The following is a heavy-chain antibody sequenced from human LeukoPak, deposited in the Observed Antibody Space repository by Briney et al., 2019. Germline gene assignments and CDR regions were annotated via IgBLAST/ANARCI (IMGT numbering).Heavy chain of an antibody. V-gene: IGHV4-30-4*01. CDR2: INYSGST. CDR1: GGSISSGDYY. D-gene: IGHD3-22*01. J-gene: IGHJ4*02. CDR3: ASDYYDSSGYRD. Sequence: SETLSLACTVSGGSISSGDYYWSWLRQPPGKGLEWIGYINYSGSTYYNPSLKSRVTISVDTSKNQFSLKLSSVTAADTAVYYCASDYYDSSGYRDWGQGTLVTVSS.